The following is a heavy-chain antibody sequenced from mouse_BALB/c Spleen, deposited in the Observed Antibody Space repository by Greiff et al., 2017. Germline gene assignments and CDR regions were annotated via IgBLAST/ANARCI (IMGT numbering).Heavy chain of an antibody. CDR2: INPSNGRT. J-gene: IGHJ4*01. CDR1: GYTFTSYW. Sequence: QVHVKQPGAELVKPGASVQLSCKASGYTFTSYWMHWVKQRPGQGLEWIGEINPSNGRTNYNEKFKSKATLTVDKSSSTAYMQLSSLTSEDSAVYYCARKWTTVVPMDYWGQGTSVTVSS. D-gene: IGHD1-1*01. V-gene: IGHV1S81*02. CDR3: ARKWTTVVPMDY.